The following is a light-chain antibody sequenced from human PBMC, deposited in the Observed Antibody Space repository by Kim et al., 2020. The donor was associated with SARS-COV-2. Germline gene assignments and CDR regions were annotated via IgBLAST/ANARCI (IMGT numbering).Light chain of an antibody. CDR2: GAS. CDR3: QQSYTTPYLFT. V-gene: IGKV1-39*01. J-gene: IGKJ2*01. CDR1: QSISSY. Sequence: DIQMTQSPSSLSASVGDRVTITCRASQSISSYLNWYQQSPGKAPKLLIYGASSLQIGVPSRFSGSGSGTHFTLTISSLQPEDFATYYCQQSYTTPYLFTFGQGTKLEI.